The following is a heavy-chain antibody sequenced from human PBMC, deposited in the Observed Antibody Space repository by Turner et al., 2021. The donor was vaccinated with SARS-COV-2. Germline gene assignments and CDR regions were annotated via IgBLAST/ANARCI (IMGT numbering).Heavy chain of an antibody. D-gene: IGHD6-13*01. CDR1: GFTFSRYW. Sequence: EVQLVESGGGLVQPGGSLRLSCAASGFTFSRYWMSWVRQAPGKGLEWVANIKQDGSEKYYVDSGKGRFTISRDNAKNSLYLQMNSLRAEDTAVYYGARLHTSSWYFDYWGQGTLVTVSS. CDR3: ARLHTSSWYFDY. J-gene: IGHJ4*02. CDR2: IKQDGSEK. V-gene: IGHV3-7*03.